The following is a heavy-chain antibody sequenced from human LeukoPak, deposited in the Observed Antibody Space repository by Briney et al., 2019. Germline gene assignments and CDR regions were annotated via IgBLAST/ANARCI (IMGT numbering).Heavy chain of an antibody. Sequence: PSETLSLTCTVSGGSISSGDYYWSWIRQPPGKGLEWIGYIYYSGSTYYNPSLKSRVTISVDTSKNQFSLKLSSVTAADTAVYYCARGPWELRRNDAFDIWGQGTMVTVSS. J-gene: IGHJ3*02. V-gene: IGHV4-30-4*01. CDR2: IYYSGST. CDR1: GGSISSGDYY. CDR3: ARGPWELRRNDAFDI. D-gene: IGHD1-26*01.